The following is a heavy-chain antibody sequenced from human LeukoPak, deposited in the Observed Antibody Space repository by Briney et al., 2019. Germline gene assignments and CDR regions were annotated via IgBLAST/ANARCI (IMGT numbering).Heavy chain of an antibody. V-gene: IGHV3-23*01. CDR3: ANYGSGSFPQE. CDR2: ISGSGSST. Sequence: GGSLRLSCAASGFTFSNAWMSWVRQAPGKGLEWVSSISGSGSSTYYADSVKGRFTISRDNSNNTLYLQMNSLRPEDTAVYYCANYGSGSFPQEWGQGTPVTVSS. CDR1: GFTFSNAW. J-gene: IGHJ4*02. D-gene: IGHD3-10*01.